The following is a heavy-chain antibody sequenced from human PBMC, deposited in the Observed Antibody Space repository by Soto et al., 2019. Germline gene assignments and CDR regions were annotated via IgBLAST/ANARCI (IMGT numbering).Heavy chain of an antibody. J-gene: IGHJ6*02. CDR3: ATYLVGALDV. D-gene: IGHD1-26*01. CDR1: GYSFTSYW. Sequence: PXESLRISRKGSGYSFTSYWISWVRQMPGKGLEWMGRIDPSDSYTNYSPSFQGHVTISADKSISTAYLQWSSLKASDTAMYYCATYLVGALDVWGQGTTVTVSS. CDR2: IDPSDSYT. V-gene: IGHV5-10-1*01.